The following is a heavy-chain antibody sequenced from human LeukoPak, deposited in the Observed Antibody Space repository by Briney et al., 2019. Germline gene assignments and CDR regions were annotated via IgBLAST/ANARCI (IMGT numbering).Heavy chain of an antibody. CDR1: GFTFTSSA. CDR3: ARDRVPYGDYGTGFDY. J-gene: IGHJ4*02. CDR2: IVVGSGNT. Sequence: EASVKVSCKASGFTFTSSAVQWVRQARGQRLEWIGWIVVGSGNTNYAQKFQGRVTITADESTSTAYMELSSLRSEDTAVYYCARDRVPYGDYGTGFDYWGQGTLVTVSS. V-gene: IGHV1-58*01. D-gene: IGHD4-17*01.